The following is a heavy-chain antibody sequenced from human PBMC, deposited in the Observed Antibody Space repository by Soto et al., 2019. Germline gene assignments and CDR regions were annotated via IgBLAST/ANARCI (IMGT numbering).Heavy chain of an antibody. CDR1: GYTFTSYY. V-gene: IGHV1-46*01. CDR2: INPSGGST. CDR3: AREGGNTGDYYGMDV. D-gene: IGHD3-10*01. Sequence: GASVKVSCKASGYTFTSYYMHWVRQAPGQGLEWMGIINPSGGSTSYAQKFQGRVTMTRDTSTSTVYMELSSLRSEDTAVYYCAREGGNTGDYYGMDVWGQGATVTVSS. J-gene: IGHJ6*02.